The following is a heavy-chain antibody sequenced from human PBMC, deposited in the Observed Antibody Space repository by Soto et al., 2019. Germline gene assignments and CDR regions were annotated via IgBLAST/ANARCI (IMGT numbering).Heavy chain of an antibody. J-gene: IGHJ6*02. V-gene: IGHV6-1*01. D-gene: IGHD2-15*01. Sequence: PSQTLSLTCAISGDSVSSSSAAWNWIRQSPSRGLEWLGRTYYRSKWHNDYAVSVKSRITINPDTSKNQFSLQLNSVTPEDTAVYYCARDQAECSGGKCYVYYGVDVWGRGTTVTVSS. CDR2: TYYRSKWHN. CDR1: GDSVSSSSAA. CDR3: ARDQAECSGGKCYVYYGVDV.